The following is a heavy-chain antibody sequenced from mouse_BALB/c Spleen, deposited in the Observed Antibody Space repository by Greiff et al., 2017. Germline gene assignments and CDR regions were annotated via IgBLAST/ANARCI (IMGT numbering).Heavy chain of an antibody. D-gene: IGHD2-4*01. CDR1: GFTFSSYG. J-gene: IGHJ4*01. V-gene: IGHV5-6*01. CDR3: ARHPSTMITTSYAMDY. Sequence: EVQVVESGGDLVKPGGSLKLSCAASGFTFSSYGMSWVRQTPDKRLEWVATISSGGSYTYYPDSVKGRFTISRDNAKNTLYLQMSSLKSEDTAMYYCARHPSTMITTSYAMDYWGQGTSVTVSS. CDR2: ISSGGSYT.